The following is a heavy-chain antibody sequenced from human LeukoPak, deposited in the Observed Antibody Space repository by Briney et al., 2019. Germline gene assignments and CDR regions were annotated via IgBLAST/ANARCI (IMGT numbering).Heavy chain of an antibody. CDR1: GYTFTSYY. CDR2: INPSGGST. Sequence: ASVTVSCKASGYTFTSYYMHWVRQAPGQGLEWMGIINPSGGSTSYAQKFQGRVTMTRDTSTSTVYMELSSLRSEDTAVYYCARGLGYCSSTSCYTPYWYFDLWGRGTLVTVSS. J-gene: IGHJ2*01. CDR3: ARGLGYCSSTSCYTPYWYFDL. V-gene: IGHV1-46*01. D-gene: IGHD2-2*02.